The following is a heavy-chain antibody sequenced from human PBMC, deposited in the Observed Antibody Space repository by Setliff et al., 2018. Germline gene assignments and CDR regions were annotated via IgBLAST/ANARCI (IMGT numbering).Heavy chain of an antibody. D-gene: IGHD2-15*01. CDR2: ISGYNGKT. CDR1: GYTFTNYG. CDR3: ARVRDCSGGICHRGFHHYMDV. Sequence: ASVKVSCKASGYTFTNYGVSWVRQAPGQGLEWMGWISGYNGKTNYAQRFRGRVTITADESTTTAYLELSSLRSEDTAVYYCARVRDCSGGICHRGFHHYMDVWGKGTTVTVSS. J-gene: IGHJ6*03. V-gene: IGHV1-18*01.